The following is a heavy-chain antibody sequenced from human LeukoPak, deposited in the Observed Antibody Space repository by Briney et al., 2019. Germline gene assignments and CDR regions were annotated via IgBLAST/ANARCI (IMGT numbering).Heavy chain of an antibody. Sequence: ASVKVSCKASGYTFTSYGISWVRQAPGQGLEWMGWISAYNGNTNYAQKLQGRVTMTTDTSTSTAYMELRSLRSDDTAVYYCARDPYCSSTSCWFDPWGQGTPVTVSS. V-gene: IGHV1-18*01. CDR3: ARDPYCSSTSCWFDP. CDR2: ISAYNGNT. J-gene: IGHJ5*02. CDR1: GYTFTSYG. D-gene: IGHD2-2*01.